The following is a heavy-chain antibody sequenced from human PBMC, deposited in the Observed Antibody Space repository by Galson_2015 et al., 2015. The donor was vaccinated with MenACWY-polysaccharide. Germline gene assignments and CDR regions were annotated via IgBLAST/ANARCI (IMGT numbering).Heavy chain of an antibody. Sequence: SLRLSCAASGFTFSSYAMSWVRQAPGKGLEWVSAISGSGGSTYYADSVKGRFTISRDNSKNTLYLQMNSLRAEDTAVYYCAKTLKPVFGYGDYVGDSSVAFDIWGQGTMVTVSS. CDR1: GFTFSSYA. V-gene: IGHV3-23*01. D-gene: IGHD4-17*01. J-gene: IGHJ3*02. CDR2: ISGSGGST. CDR3: AKTLKPVFGYGDYVGDSSVAFDI.